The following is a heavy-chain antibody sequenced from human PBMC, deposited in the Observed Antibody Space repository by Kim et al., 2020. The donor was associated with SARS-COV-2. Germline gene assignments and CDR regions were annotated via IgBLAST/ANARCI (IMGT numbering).Heavy chain of an antibody. D-gene: IGHD2-2*02. CDR1: GGSFSGYY. J-gene: IGHJ1*01. CDR3: AREVPAAIGSEYFQH. V-gene: IGHV4-34*01. CDR2: INHSGST. Sequence: SETLSLTCDVYGGSFSGYYWSWIRQPPGKGLEWIGEINHSGSTNYNPSLKSRVTISVDTSKNQFSLKLSSVTAADTAVYYCAREVPAAIGSEYFQHWGQG.